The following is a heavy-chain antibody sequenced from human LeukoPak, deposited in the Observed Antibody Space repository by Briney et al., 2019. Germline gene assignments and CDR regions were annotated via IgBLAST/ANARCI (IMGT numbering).Heavy chain of an antibody. V-gene: IGHV1-69*05. D-gene: IGHD2-21*02. CDR3: ARAGRGGDRPSI. J-gene: IGHJ4*02. CDR1: GGTFSSYA. CDR2: IIPIFGTA. Sequence: ASVKVSCKASGGTFSSYAISWVRQAPGQGLEWMGGIIPIFGTANYAQKFQGRVTITTDESTSTAYMELSSLRSEDTAVYYCARAGRGGDRPSIWVQGTLVTVSS.